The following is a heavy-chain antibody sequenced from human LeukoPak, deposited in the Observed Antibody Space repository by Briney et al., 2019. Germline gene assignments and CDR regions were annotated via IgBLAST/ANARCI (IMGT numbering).Heavy chain of an antibody. CDR2: IYYSGST. CDR1: GGSISSYY. D-gene: IGHD1-26*01. V-gene: IGHV4-59*08. J-gene: IGHJ4*02. Sequence: PSETLSLTCTVSGGSISSYYWSWIRQPPGKGLEWIGYIYYSGSTNYNPSLKSRVTISVDTSKNQFSLRLSSVTAADTAVYYSARLASGSYGPLTPFDYWGQGTPVTVSS. CDR3: ARLASGSYGPLTPFDY.